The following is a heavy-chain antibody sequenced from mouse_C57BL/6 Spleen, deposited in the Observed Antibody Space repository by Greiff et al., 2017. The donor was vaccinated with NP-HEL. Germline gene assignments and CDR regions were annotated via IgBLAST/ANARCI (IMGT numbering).Heavy chain of an antibody. V-gene: IGHV1-80*01. Sequence: QVQLKQSGAELVKPGASVKISCKASGYAFSSYWMNWVKQRPGKGLEWIGQIYPGDGDTNYNGKFKGKATLTADKSSSTAYMQLSSLTSEDSAVYFCATLITTVVSWYFDVWGTGTTVTVSS. D-gene: IGHD1-1*01. CDR2: IYPGDGDT. J-gene: IGHJ1*03. CDR3: ATLITTVVSWYFDV. CDR1: GYAFSSYW.